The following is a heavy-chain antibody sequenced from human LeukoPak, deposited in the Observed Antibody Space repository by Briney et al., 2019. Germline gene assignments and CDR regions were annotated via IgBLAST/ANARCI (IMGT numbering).Heavy chain of an antibody. D-gene: IGHD3-22*01. J-gene: IGHJ4*02. V-gene: IGHV1-18*01. CDR2: ISAYNGNT. CDR3: ARDLGEGYSSGYYTFDY. Sequence: GASVKVSCKASGYTFTSYGISWVRQAPGQGLEWMGWISAYNGNTNYAQKLQGRVTMTTDTSTSTAYMELRSLRSDDTAVYYCARDLGEGYSSGYYTFDYWGQGTLVTVSS. CDR1: GYTFTSYG.